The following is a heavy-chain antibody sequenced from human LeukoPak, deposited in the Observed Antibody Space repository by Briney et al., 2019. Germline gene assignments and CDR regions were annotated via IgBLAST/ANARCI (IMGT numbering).Heavy chain of an antibody. D-gene: IGHD2-21*02. J-gene: IGHJ4*02. CDR3: ARTDTVVDVPPYYFDY. CDR1: GFIFSSYW. Sequence: PGGSLRLSCAASGFIFSSYWMSWVRQAPGKGLEWVANIKQDGSEKYYVDSVKGRFTISRDNAKNSLYLQMNSLRAEDTAVYYCARTDTVVDVPPYYFDYWGQGTLVTVSS. CDR2: IKQDGSEK. V-gene: IGHV3-7*01.